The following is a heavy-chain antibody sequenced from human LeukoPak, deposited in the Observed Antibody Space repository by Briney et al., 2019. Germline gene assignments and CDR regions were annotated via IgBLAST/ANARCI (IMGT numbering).Heavy chain of an antibody. J-gene: IGHJ3*02. Sequence: GGSLRLSCAASGFTFSSYGMHWVRQAPGKGLEWVAVIWYDGSNKYYADSVKGRFTISRDNSKNTLYLQMNSLRAEDTAVYYCAKSGDYGGSDDAFDIWGQGTMVTVSS. CDR1: GFTFSSYG. CDR2: IWYDGSNK. D-gene: IGHD4/OR15-4a*01. V-gene: IGHV3-33*06. CDR3: AKSGDYGGSDDAFDI.